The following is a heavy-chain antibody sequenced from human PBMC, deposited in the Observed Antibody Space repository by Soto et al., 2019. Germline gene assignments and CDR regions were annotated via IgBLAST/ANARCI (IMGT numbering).Heavy chain of an antibody. CDR1: GGTFSSYA. Sequence: ASVKVSCKASGGTFSSYAISWVRQAPGQGLEWMGGIIPIFGTANYAQKFQGRVTITADESTSTAYMELSSLRSEDTAVYYCASGTTYPQAYYYDSSGSNPPDYWGQGTLVTVPS. V-gene: IGHV1-69*13. CDR3: ASGTTYPQAYYYDSSGSNPPDY. CDR2: IIPIFGTA. J-gene: IGHJ4*02. D-gene: IGHD3-22*01.